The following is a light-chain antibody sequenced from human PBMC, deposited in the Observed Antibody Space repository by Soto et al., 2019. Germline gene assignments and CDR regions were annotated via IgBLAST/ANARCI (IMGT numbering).Light chain of an antibody. CDR1: QSVTSN. V-gene: IGKV3-15*01. J-gene: IGKJ5*01. Sequence: EIVMTQSPATLSVSPGERATLSCRASQSVTSNLAWYQQKPGQAPRLLIYGASTRATGIPARFSGSGSGTEFTLTISMLQSEDFAVYYCQQYNNWPPTFGQGTRLEIK. CDR3: QQYNNWPPT. CDR2: GAS.